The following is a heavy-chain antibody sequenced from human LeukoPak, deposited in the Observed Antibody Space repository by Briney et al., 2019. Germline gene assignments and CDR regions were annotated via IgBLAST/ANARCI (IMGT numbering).Heavy chain of an antibody. CDR1: GFTFSSYG. D-gene: IGHD3-10*01. CDR3: AKSPRGPRYGSGSTRAPFDY. CDR2: ISYDGSNK. Sequence: GGSLRLSCAASGFTFSSYGMHWVRQAPGKGLEWVAVISYDGSNKYYADSAKGRFTISRDNSKNTLYLQMNSLRAEDTAVYYCAKSPRGPRYGSGSTRAPFDYWGQGTLVTVSS. V-gene: IGHV3-30*18. J-gene: IGHJ4*02.